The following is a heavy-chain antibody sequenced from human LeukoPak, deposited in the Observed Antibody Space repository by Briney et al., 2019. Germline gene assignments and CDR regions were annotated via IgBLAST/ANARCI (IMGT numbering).Heavy chain of an antibody. CDR2: ISGYNGNT. V-gene: IGHV1-18*01. CDR1: GYTFTTYN. Sequence: ASVKVSSKPSGYTFTTYNINCVRHAPGQRLEWMGWISGYNGNTNYAQKLQSRVTMTTDTSTSTAYMELRSLKSDDTAVYYCASLKNYYDSSGYLVTDAFDIWGQGTMVTVSS. J-gene: IGHJ3*02. D-gene: IGHD3-22*01. CDR3: ASLKNYYDSSGYLVTDAFDI.